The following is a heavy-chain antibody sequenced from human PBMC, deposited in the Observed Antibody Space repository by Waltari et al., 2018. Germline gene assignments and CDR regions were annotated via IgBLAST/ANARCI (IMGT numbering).Heavy chain of an antibody. CDR1: GGSISSSY. Sequence: QVQLQESGPGLVKPSETLSLTCTVSGGSISSSYWTWIRQPAGKGLEWIGRLYTSGSINSNPSLKSRVTMSVDTSKNQFSLKLSSVTAADTAVYYCARGTVVPNSYYYYIDVWGRGTTVTISS. CDR3: ARGTVVPNSYYYYIDV. J-gene: IGHJ6*03. CDR2: LYTSGSI. D-gene: IGHD2-2*01. V-gene: IGHV4-4*07.